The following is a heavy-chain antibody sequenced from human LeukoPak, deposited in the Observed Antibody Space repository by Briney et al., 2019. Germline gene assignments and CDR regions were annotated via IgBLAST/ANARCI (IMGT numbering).Heavy chain of an antibody. CDR1: GGSFSGYY. Sequence: PSETLSLTCAVYGGSFSGYYWSWIRQPPGKGLEWIGEINHSRSTNYNPSLKSRVTISVDTSKNQFSLKLSSVTAADTAVYYCARSEQLVFDYWGQGTLVTVSS. V-gene: IGHV4-34*01. CDR3: ARSEQLVFDY. D-gene: IGHD6-6*01. CDR2: INHSRST. J-gene: IGHJ4*02.